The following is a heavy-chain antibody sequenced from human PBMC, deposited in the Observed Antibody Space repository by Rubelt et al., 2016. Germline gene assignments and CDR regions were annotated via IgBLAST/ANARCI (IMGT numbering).Heavy chain of an antibody. CDR1: GFIVSNNY. CDR2: IDSGGGT. J-gene: IGHJ3*01. CDR3: ARSSEWFLMRACDG. V-gene: IGHV3-66*01. D-gene: IGHD3-3*01. Sequence: EVHLVESGGGLVQPGGSLRLSCVASGFIVSNNYITWVRQTAGKGLEWVSAIDSGGGTDYADSVKGRFTISRDNSKNTAYLQMSRLGAEETANYDRARSSEWFLMRACDGWGQGTLVTVSS.